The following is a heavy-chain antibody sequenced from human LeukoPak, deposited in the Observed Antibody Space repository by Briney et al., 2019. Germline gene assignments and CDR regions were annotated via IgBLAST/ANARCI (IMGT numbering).Heavy chain of an antibody. Sequence: GGSLRLSCAASGFTVSSNYMSWVRQAPGKGLEWVSVIYSGGSTYYADSVKGRFTISRNNSKNTLYLQMNSLRAEDTAVYYCARDAKFGDAFDIWGQGTMVTVSS. D-gene: IGHD3-16*01. CDR2: IYSGGST. V-gene: IGHV3-53*01. CDR3: ARDAKFGDAFDI. CDR1: GFTVSSNY. J-gene: IGHJ3*02.